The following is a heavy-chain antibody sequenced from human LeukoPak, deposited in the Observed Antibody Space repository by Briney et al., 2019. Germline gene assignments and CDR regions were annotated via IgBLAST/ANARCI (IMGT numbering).Heavy chain of an antibody. J-gene: IGHJ4*02. CDR3: ARGRIRADY. CDR1: GFTFSSYA. CDR2: INSNGGST. V-gene: IGHV3-64*01. Sequence: GGSLRLSCAASGFTFSSYAMHWVRQAPGKGLEYVSAINSNGGSTYYANSVKGRFTISRDNSKNTLYLQMGSLRAEDMAVYYCARGRIRADYWGQGTLVTVSS.